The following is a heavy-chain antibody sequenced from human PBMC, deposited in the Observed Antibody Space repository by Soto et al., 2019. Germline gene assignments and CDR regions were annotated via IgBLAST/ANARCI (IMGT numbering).Heavy chain of an antibody. CDR3: ARVYSGYEGNWFDP. D-gene: IGHD5-12*01. CDR1: GGSVSSGSYY. V-gene: IGHV4-61*01. CDR2: IYYSGST. J-gene: IGHJ5*02. Sequence: KPSETLSLTCTVSGGSVSSGSYYWSWIRQPPGKGLEWIGYIYYSGSTNYNPSLKSRVTISVDTSKNQFSLKLSSVTAADTAVYYCARVYSGYEGNWFDPWGQGTLVTVSS.